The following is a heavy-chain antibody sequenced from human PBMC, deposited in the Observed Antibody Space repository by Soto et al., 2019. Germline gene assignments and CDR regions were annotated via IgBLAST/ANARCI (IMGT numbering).Heavy chain of an antibody. D-gene: IGHD2-21*02. CDR3: AREDDGGDRDYYGLDV. Sequence: SETLSLTCTVSGGSISSHYWSWIRQPPGQGLEWIGYIYYSGSTNYNPSLKSRVTISVDTSKNQFSLQLSSVTAADTAVYFCAREDDGGDRDYYGLDVWGQGTTVTVSS. CDR1: GGSISSHY. V-gene: IGHV4-59*11. J-gene: IGHJ6*02. CDR2: IYYSGST.